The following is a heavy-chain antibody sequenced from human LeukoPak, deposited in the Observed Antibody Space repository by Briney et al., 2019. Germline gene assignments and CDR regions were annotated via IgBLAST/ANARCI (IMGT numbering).Heavy chain of an antibody. CDR2: IKSKRDGETT. J-gene: IGHJ4*02. V-gene: IGHV3-15*01. CDR1: GFTFSAHY. CDR3: TSLVGSPTY. D-gene: IGHD4-23*01. Sequence: GGSLRLSCAASGFTFSAHYMDWVRQAPGKGLEWVGRIKSKRDGETTDYAALVKSRFSISRDDSKNTVYLQMNSLRTEDTAVYYCTSLVGSPTYWGQGTLVAVSS.